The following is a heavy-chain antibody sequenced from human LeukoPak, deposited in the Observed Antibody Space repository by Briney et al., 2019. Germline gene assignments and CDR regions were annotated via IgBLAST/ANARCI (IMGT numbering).Heavy chain of an antibody. D-gene: IGHD6-19*01. CDR2: ISGSGGST. V-gene: IGHV3-23*01. CDR3: AKDGDQWLPTYYFDY. J-gene: IGHJ4*02. Sequence: QPGGSLRLSCAASGFTFSNYDMNWVRQAPGKGLEWVSAISGSGGSTYYADSVKGRFTISRDNSKNTLYLQMNSLRAEDTAVYYCAKDGDQWLPTYYFDYWGQGTLVTVSS. CDR1: GFTFSNYD.